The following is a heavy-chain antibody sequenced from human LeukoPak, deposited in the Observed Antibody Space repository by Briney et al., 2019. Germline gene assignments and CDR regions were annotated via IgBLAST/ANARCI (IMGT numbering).Heavy chain of an antibody. J-gene: IGHJ4*02. CDR2: IYTSGTT. CDR3: ASTTYDYDTSGHYFLDY. V-gene: IGHV4-4*07. D-gene: IGHD3-22*01. CDR1: GGSINSYY. Sequence: SETLSLTCTVSGGSINSYYWSWIRQPAGKGLEWIGRIYTSGTTNYNPSLKSRVTMSVDTSKNHFSLQLRSVTAAVTAVYYCASTTYDYDTSGHYFLDYWGQGSLVTVSS.